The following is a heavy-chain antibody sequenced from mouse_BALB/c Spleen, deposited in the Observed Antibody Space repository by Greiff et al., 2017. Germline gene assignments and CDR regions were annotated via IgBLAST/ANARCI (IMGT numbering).Heavy chain of an antibody. CDR1: GYTFTSYW. CDR3: ARNVIGDY. D-gene: IGHD3-1*01. J-gene: IGHJ2*01. V-gene: IGHV1S81*02. CDR2: INPSNGRT. Sequence: VQLQQPGADLVKPGASVKLSCKASGYTFTSYWMHWVKQRPGQGLEWIGEINPSNGRTNYNEKFKSKATLTVDKSSSTAYMQLSSLTSEDSAVYYCARNVIGDYWGQGTTLTVSS.